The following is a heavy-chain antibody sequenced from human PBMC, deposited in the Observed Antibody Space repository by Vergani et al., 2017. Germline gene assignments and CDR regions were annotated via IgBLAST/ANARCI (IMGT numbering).Heavy chain of an antibody. Sequence: EVQLVESGGGLVQPGGSLRLSCAASGFTFSSYSMNWVRQAPGKGLEWVSYISSSSSTIYYADSVKGRFTISRDNAKNSLYLQMNSLRAEDTAVYYCARLRFLEWPDYWGQGTLVTVSS. CDR2: ISSSSSTI. CDR3: ARLRFLEWPDY. V-gene: IGHV3-48*01. D-gene: IGHD3-3*01. J-gene: IGHJ4*02. CDR1: GFTFSSYS.